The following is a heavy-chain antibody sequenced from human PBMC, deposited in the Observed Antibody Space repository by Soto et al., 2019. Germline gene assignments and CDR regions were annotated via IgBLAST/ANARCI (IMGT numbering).Heavy chain of an antibody. D-gene: IGHD3-22*01. CDR3: ARTPYYYDSSGYSNRFDP. Sequence: SETLSLTCTVSGGSISSGGYYWSWIRQHPGKGLEWIGYIYYSGSTYYNPSLKSRVAISVDTSKNQFSLKLSSVTAADTAVYYCARTPYYYDSSGYSNRFDPWGQGTLVTVSS. CDR2: IYYSGST. J-gene: IGHJ5*02. V-gene: IGHV4-31*03. CDR1: GGSISSGGYY.